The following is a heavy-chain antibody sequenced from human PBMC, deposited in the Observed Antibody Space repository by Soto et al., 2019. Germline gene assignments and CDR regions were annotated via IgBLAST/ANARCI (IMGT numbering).Heavy chain of an antibody. D-gene: IGHD2-15*01. J-gene: IGHJ6*02. V-gene: IGHV1-2*04. CDR2: INPNSGGT. Sequence: ASVKVSCKASGYTFTGYYMHWVRQAPGQGLEWMGWINPNSGGTNYAQKFQGWVTMTRDTSISTAYMELSRLRSDDTAVYYCARGDIVVVVAAPTPYYYYGMDVWGQGTTVTVSS. CDR1: GYTFTGYY. CDR3: ARGDIVVVVAAPTPYYYYGMDV.